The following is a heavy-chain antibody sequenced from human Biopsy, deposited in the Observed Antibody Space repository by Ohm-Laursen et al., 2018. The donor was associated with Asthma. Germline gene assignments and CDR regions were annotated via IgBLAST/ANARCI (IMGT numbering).Heavy chain of an antibody. CDR1: GFMFRSFG. V-gene: IGHV3-53*01. J-gene: IGHJ4*02. D-gene: IGHD5-12*01. CDR2: IYSGGGT. CDR3: AKRRGYSGHDNDY. Sequence: SLRLSCAASGFMFRSFGMHWVRQPPGKGLEWVSVIYSGGGTFYADSVKGRVTISRDISKNTLSLQMNSLRAEDTAVYYCAKRRGYSGHDNDYWGQGTLVIVSS.